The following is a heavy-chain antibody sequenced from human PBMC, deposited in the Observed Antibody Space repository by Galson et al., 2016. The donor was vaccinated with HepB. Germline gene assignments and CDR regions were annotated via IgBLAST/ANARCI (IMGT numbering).Heavy chain of an antibody. Sequence: ETLSLTCAVFGGSFTGDYWMTWVRQAPGKGLEWVANIKQDGTEQYYVDSVKGRFTISRDNAKNSLYLQMNSLRAEDTAVYYCCTASTSYYFYFDYWGQGTLVTVSS. V-gene: IGHV3-7*01. CDR1: GGSFTGDYW. CDR3: CTASTSYYFYFDY. J-gene: IGHJ4*02. D-gene: IGHD2-2*01. CDR2: IKQDGTEQ.